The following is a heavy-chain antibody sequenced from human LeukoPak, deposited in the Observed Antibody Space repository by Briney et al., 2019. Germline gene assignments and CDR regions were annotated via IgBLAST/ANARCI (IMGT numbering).Heavy chain of an antibody. Sequence: ASVKVSCKASGYTFTSYGISWVRPAPGQGLEWMGWISAYNGNTNYAQKLQGRVTVTTDTSTSTAYMELRSLRSDDTAVYYCARDERTYCTNGVCPYFDYGGQGTLVSVSS. CDR3: ARDERTYCTNGVCPYFDY. V-gene: IGHV1-18*01. J-gene: IGHJ4*02. CDR1: GYTFTSYG. CDR2: ISAYNGNT. D-gene: IGHD2-8*01.